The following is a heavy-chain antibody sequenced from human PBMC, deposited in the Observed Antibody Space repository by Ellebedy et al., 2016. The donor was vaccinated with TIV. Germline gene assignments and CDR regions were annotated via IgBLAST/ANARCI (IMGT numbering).Heavy chain of an antibody. CDR1: GGSISSGSYY. J-gene: IGHJ4*02. CDR2: IYTSGST. V-gene: IGHV4-61*02. Sequence: SETLSLXCTVSGGSISSGSYYWSWIRQPAGKGLEWIGRIYTSGSTNYNPSLKSRVTMSVDTSKNQFSLKLSSVTAADTAVYYCAREGLQEWLLSQGGFFDYWGQGTLVTVSS. D-gene: IGHD3-3*01. CDR3: AREGLQEWLLSQGGFFDY.